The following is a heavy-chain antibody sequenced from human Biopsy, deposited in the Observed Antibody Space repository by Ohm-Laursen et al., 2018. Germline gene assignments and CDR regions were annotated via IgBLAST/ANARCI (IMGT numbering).Heavy chain of an antibody. CDR3: ARDRGYYSDRTVPGYFDL. Sequence: GTLSLTCTVSGDSISSNYWSWIRQPPGEGLEWIGYVFYTGSTDYNPSLQSRVTISVDTSKNHFSLRLRSVTPADTAIYYCARDRGYYSDRTVPGYFDLWGRGTLVTVSS. V-gene: IGHV4-59*01. J-gene: IGHJ2*01. D-gene: IGHD3-22*01. CDR1: GDSISSNY. CDR2: VFYTGST.